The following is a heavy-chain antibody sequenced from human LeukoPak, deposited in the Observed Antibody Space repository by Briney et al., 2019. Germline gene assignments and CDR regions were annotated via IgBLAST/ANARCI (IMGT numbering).Heavy chain of an antibody. CDR3: AKDPDSSGYYSNWFDS. J-gene: IGHJ5*01. V-gene: IGHV3-53*01. CDR1: GFTVSSNY. D-gene: IGHD3-22*01. CDR2: IYSGGDT. Sequence: PGGSLRLSCAASGFTVSSNYMSWVRQAPGKGLEWVSLIYSGGDTYYADSVKGQFTISRDISKNTLYLQMNSLRAEDTAVYYCAKDPDSSGYYSNWFDSWGQGTLVTVSS.